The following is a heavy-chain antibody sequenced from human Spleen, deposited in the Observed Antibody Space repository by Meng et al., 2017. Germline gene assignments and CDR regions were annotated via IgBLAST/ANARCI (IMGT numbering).Heavy chain of an antibody. CDR2: ISYDGSDK. V-gene: IGHV3-30*01. Sequence: QVNLGESGGGLVKPGGSLGLSCADSGFNFSSYAMHWVRQAPGKELEWVAVISYDGSDKYYVDSVKGRFTMSRDNSKNTLYLQMNSLRAEDTAVYYCARAGYSNYYWYFDLWGRGTLVTVSS. J-gene: IGHJ2*01. CDR1: GFNFSSYA. CDR3: ARAGYSNYYWYFDL. D-gene: IGHD4-11*01.